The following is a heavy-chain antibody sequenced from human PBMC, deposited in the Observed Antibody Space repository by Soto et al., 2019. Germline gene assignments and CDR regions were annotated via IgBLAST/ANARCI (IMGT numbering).Heavy chain of an antibody. V-gene: IGHV3-21*01. CDR1: GFTFSTYS. CDR2: ISSSGGSL. D-gene: IGHD1-1*01. J-gene: IGHJ4*02. Sequence: GGSLRLSCAASGFTFSTYSMNWVRQAPGKGLEWISSISSSGGSLSHAESVKGRFTISRDNAKNSLYLQMDSLRAEDTAVYYCARGRSLNTTMDYWCPGTLVTLSS. CDR3: ARGRSLNTTMDY.